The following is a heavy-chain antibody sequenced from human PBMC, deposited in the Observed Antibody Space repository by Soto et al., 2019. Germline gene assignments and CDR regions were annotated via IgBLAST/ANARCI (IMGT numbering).Heavy chain of an antibody. CDR3: SRSLVS. Sequence: GSLRLSCAASEFTFISAWMDWVRHAPGKGLEWVANINPDGSEKNYVDSVKGRFTISRDNAKNSLYLQINSLTAEDSALYFCSRSLVSWGQGTRVTVSS. V-gene: IGHV3-7*01. J-gene: IGHJ4*02. CDR1: EFTFISAW. CDR2: INPDGSEK.